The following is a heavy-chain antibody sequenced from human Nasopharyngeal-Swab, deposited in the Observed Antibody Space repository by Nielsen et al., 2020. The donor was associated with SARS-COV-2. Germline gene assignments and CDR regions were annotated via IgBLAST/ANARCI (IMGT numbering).Heavy chain of an antibody. V-gene: IGHV3-74*01. D-gene: IGHD2-15*01. J-gene: IGHJ4*02. CDR3: VCGETTPSDY. CDR2: INSDGSII. Sequence: WIRQPPGKGLVWVSRINSDGSIIDYADSVKGRFTISRDNARNTLNLQMNSLRAEDTALYCCVCGETTPSDYWGQGTLVTVSS.